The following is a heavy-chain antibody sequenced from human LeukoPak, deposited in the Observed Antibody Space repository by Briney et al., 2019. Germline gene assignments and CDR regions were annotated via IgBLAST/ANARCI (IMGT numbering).Heavy chain of an antibody. V-gene: IGHV3-7*04. J-gene: IGHJ4*02. Sequence: PGGSLRLSCAASGFTLSSYWMTWVRQAPGKGLEWVANIKQDGSEISYVDSVKGRFTISRDNAKNSLYLQMNSLRVEDTAVYYCVRGKMLIEYWGQGTLVTVSS. CDR1: GFTLSSYW. D-gene: IGHD2-8*01. CDR3: VRGKMLIEY. CDR2: IKQDGSEI.